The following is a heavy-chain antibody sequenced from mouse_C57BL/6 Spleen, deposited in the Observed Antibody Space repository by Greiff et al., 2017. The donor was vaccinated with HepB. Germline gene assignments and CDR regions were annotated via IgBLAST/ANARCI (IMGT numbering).Heavy chain of an antibody. Sequence: QVQLQQPGAELVKPGASVKMSCKASGYTFTSYWITWVKQRPGQGLEWIGDIYPGSGSTNYNEKFKSKATLTVDTSSSTAYIQLSSLTSEDSAVYYCARWMMVTPYFDYWGQGTTLTVSS. CDR3: ARWMMVTPYFDY. CDR1: GYTFTSYW. D-gene: IGHD2-3*01. J-gene: IGHJ2*01. V-gene: IGHV1-55*01. CDR2: IYPGSGST.